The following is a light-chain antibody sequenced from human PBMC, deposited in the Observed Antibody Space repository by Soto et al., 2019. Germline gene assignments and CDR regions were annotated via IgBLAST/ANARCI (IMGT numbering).Light chain of an antibody. V-gene: IGKV1-33*01. CDR1: QDVKNY. CDR3: QHYNSYSEA. J-gene: IGKJ1*01. CDR2: DAS. Sequence: DIQMTQSPSSLSASVGDRVTITCRASQDVKNYLNWYQQKPGKAPKLLIYDASNLERGVPSRFSGSGTGTEYTFTISSLQPDDFATYYCQHYNSYSEAFGQGTKVDIK.